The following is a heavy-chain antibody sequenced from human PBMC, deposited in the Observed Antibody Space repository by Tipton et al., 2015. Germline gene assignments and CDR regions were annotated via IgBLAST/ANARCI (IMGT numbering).Heavy chain of an antibody. J-gene: IGHJ4*02. Sequence: TLSLTCTVSGGSVKSGTYFWTWIRQAPGKGLEWIGYIHYGGTTNYNPSLKSRVTISVDTSKNQFSLTLNSVTAADTAFYYCARKPVVRGAYYYFDYWGQGTLVTVSS. CDR2: IHYGGTT. V-gene: IGHV4-61*01. CDR1: GGSVKSGTYF. D-gene: IGHD3-10*01. CDR3: ARKPVVRGAYYYFDY.